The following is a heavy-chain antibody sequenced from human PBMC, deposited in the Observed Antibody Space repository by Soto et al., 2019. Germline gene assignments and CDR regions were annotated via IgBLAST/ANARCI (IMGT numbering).Heavy chain of an antibody. CDR1: GGSISSYY. CDR2: IYYSGST. Sequence: PSETLSLTCTVSGGSISSYYWSWIRQPPGKGLEWIGYIYYSGSTNYNPSLKSRVTISVDTSKNQFSLKLSSVTAADTAVYYCARDRRDYYDRSGYYTGGGGMDVWGQGTKVTVSS. CDR3: ARDRRDYYDRSGYYTGGGGMDV. D-gene: IGHD3-22*01. J-gene: IGHJ6*02. V-gene: IGHV4-59*01.